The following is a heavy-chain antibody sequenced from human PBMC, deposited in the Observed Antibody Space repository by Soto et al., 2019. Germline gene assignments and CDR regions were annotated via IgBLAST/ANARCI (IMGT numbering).Heavy chain of an antibody. CDR1: AFSLSSHA. CDR3: ARGGRGEGYNMGYYYHGMVV. CDR2: ITTSSSTI. D-gene: IGHD3-10*01. V-gene: IGHV3-48*02. J-gene: IGHJ6*02. Sequence: EVQLVESGGGLVPPGGSLRLSCAASAFSLSSHAMNWVRQAPGKGLEWVSYITTSSSTIYYADSVRGRFTISRDNAKNLLFLQRDSLRDEDSAVYYCARGGRGEGYNMGYYYHGMVVWGRGTAVTVSS.